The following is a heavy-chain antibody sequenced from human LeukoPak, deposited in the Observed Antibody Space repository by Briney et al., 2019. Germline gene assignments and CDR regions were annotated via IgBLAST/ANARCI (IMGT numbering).Heavy chain of an antibody. V-gene: IGHV4-4*02. CDR2: IYGSGNT. CDR1: SGAISTSHW. Sequence: SETLSLTCTVSSGAISTSHWLSWVHQPPGKGLEWIGEIYGSGNTNYNPSLKSRVTISVDTSKNQFSLKLSSVTAADTAVYYCAREYYYDSNGYYGSAFDIWGQGTMVTVSS. D-gene: IGHD3-22*01. CDR3: AREYYYDSNGYYGSAFDI. J-gene: IGHJ3*02.